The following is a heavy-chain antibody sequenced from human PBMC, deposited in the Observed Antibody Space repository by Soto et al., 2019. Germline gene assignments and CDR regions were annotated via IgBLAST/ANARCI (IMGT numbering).Heavy chain of an antibody. V-gene: IGHV3-74*01. J-gene: IGHJ4*02. CDR1: GFDFSIYW. Sequence: PGGSLRLSCAASGFDFSIYWMQWVRQAPGKGPVWVSRIQSNGKTIDYADAVKGRFTVSRDNADNMVYLQMNSLRVEDTAVYYCVRGIGNSHSDYWGQGILVTVSS. D-gene: IGHD6-13*01. CDR2: IQSNGKTI. CDR3: VRGIGNSHSDY.